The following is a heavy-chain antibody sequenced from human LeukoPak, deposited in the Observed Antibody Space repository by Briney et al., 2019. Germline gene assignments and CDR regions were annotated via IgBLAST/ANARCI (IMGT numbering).Heavy chain of an antibody. CDR1: GGTFSSYA. D-gene: IGHD4-17*01. CDR3: ARDGETVTTSGSFMGYFDY. CDR2: IIPIFGTA. Sequence: SVKVSCKASGGTFSSYAISWVRQAPGQGLEWMGRIIPIFGTANYAQKFQGRVTITTDESTSTAYMELSSLRSEDTAVYYCARDGETVTTSGSFMGYFDYWGQGTLVTVSS. V-gene: IGHV1-69*05. J-gene: IGHJ4*02.